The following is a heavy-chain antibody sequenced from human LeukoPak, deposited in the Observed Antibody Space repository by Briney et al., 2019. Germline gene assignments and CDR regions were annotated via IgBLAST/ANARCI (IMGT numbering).Heavy chain of an antibody. V-gene: IGHV4-31*03. CDR1: GGSISSGGYY. J-gene: IGHJ4*02. Sequence: PSQTLSLTCTVSGGSISSGGYYWSWIRQHPGKGLEWIGYIYYSGSTYYNPSLKSRVTISVDTSKNQFSLKLSSVTAADTAVYYCARDRVGGTTFDYWGQGTLVTVSS. CDR2: IYYSGST. CDR3: ARDRVGGTTFDY. D-gene: IGHD1-26*01.